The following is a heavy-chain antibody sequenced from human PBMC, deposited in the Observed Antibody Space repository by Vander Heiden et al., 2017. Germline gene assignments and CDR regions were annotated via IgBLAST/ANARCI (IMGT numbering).Heavy chain of an antibody. CDR2: ISSSSSYI. Sequence: EVQLVESGGGLVKPGGSLRLSCAASGFTFSSYSRNGVRQGPGKGLEWVSSISSSSSYIYYADSVKGRFTISRDNAKNSLYLQMNSLRAEDTAVYYCARDRNTMVRGVSNYWGQGTLVTVSS. CDR3: ARDRNTMVRGVSNY. V-gene: IGHV3-21*01. J-gene: IGHJ4*02. D-gene: IGHD3-10*01. CDR1: GFTFSSYS.